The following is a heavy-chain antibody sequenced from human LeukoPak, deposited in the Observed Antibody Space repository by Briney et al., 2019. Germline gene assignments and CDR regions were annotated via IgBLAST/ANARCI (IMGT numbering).Heavy chain of an antibody. CDR1: GYTFTGFY. CDR3: GRGSEGGKWLDY. J-gene: IGHJ4*02. Sequence: ASVKVSCKASGYTFTGFYFHWMRQAPGQGLEWVGCIHPGTGVTNYAQKFQGRVTMTWDTSINTAYMDLSRLTSDDTAIYYCGRGSEGGKWLDYWGQGTLVSVSS. D-gene: IGHD3-22*01. V-gene: IGHV1-2*02. CDR2: IHPGTGVT.